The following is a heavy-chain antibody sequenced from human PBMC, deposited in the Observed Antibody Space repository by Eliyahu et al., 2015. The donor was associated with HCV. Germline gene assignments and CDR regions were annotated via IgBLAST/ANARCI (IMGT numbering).Heavy chain of an antibody. Sequence: EVQLVQSGAEVKKPGXSLRXSCKGXGYSFTXYWISWXRQMPGKGLEWMGRIDPSDSYTNYSPSFQGHVTISADKSISTAYLQWSSLKASDTAMYYCARQGDYYDSSGYSRDWGQGTLVTVSS. CDR2: IDPSDSYT. CDR1: GYSFTXYW. V-gene: IGHV5-10-1*03. D-gene: IGHD3-22*01. CDR3: ARQGDYYDSSGYSRD. J-gene: IGHJ4*02.